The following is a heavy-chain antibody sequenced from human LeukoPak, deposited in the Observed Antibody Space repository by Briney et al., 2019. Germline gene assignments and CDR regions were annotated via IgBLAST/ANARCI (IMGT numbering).Heavy chain of an antibody. D-gene: IGHD2-2*01. J-gene: IGHJ1*01. Sequence: GGSLRLSCAASGFTFSSYAMHWVRQAPGKGLEWVTVISYDGSNKYYVDSVKGRFTISRDNSKNTLYLQMNSLRAEDTAVYYCARDQFGYCSSTSCNEYFQHWGQGTLVTVSS. CDR3: ARDQFGYCSSTSCNEYFQH. CDR2: ISYDGSNK. V-gene: IGHV3-30-3*01. CDR1: GFTFSSYA.